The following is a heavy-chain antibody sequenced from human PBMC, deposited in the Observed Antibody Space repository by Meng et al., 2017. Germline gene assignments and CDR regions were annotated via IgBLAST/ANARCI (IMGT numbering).Heavy chain of an antibody. V-gene: IGHV4-34*01. CDR2: INHSGST. D-gene: IGHD3-22*01. Sequence: QGQLQQWGAGLLKPSETLSLTCAVYGGSFSGYYWSWIRQPPGKGLEWIGEINHSGSTNYNPSLKSRVTISVDTSKNQFSLKLSSVTAADTAVYYCATSYYYDSSGYYWRIHTEYFQHWGQGTLVTSPQ. CDR1: GGSFSGYY. CDR3: ATSYYYDSSGYYWRIHTEYFQH. J-gene: IGHJ1*01.